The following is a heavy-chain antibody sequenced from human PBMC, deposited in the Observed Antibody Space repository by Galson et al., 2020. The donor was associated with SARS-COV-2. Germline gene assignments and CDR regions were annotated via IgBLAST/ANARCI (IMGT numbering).Heavy chain of an antibody. CDR1: GYRFTNYW. CDR3: ALLRLGELSSFDY. D-gene: IGHD3-16*02. J-gene: IGHJ4*02. V-gene: IGHV1-46*03. CDR2: IDPSVPST. Sequence: ASVKVSCKASGYRFTNYWIHWVRQAPGQGLEWMGVIDPSVPSTHYAQKFQGRVTMTRDTSTSTVYMELSSLRSEDTALYYCALLRLGELSSFDYWGQGTLVTVSS.